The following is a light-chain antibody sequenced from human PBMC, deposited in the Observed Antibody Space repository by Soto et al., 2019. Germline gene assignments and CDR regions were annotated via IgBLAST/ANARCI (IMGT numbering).Light chain of an antibody. CDR1: QSISNF. CDR3: QQGYGAPYT. J-gene: IGKJ2*01. Sequence: DIQMTQSPSSLSASVGDRITITCRTSQSISNFLNWYQQKPGKAPKLLIYAASNLQTGVPSRFSGSGSGTDFTLTITSLQPEDFATYYCQQGYGAPYTFGQGTRLQIK. V-gene: IGKV1-39*01. CDR2: AAS.